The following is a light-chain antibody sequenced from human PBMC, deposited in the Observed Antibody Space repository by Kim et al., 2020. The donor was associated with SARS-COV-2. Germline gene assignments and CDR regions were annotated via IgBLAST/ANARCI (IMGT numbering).Light chain of an antibody. J-gene: IGKJ1*01. V-gene: IGKV3-20*01. CDR3: QQYGSSPRT. CDR1: QSVSSNY. Sequence: PGERATLSCRASQSVSSNYLAWYQQKPGQAPRLLIYGASSRAAGIPDRFSGSGSGTDFTLTISRLEPEDFAVYYCQQYGSSPRTFGQGTKVDIK. CDR2: GAS.